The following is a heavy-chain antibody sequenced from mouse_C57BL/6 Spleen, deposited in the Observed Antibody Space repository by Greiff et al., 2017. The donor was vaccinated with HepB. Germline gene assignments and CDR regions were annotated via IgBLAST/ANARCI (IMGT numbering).Heavy chain of an antibody. D-gene: IGHD1-1*01. V-gene: IGHV1-82*01. J-gene: IGHJ2*01. Sequence: VQLQQSGPELVKPGASVKISCKASGYAFSSSWMNWVKLRPGKGLEWIGRIYPGDGDTNYNGKFKGKATLTADKSSSTAYMQLSSLTSADSAVYFCARSSTTVYYFDYWGQGTTLTVSS. CDR3: ARSSTTVYYFDY. CDR2: IYPGDGDT. CDR1: GYAFSSSW.